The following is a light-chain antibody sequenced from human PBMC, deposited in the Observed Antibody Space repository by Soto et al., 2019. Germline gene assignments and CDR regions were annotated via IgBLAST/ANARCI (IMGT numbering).Light chain of an antibody. V-gene: IGLV2-23*01. J-gene: IGLJ3*02. Sequence: QSVLTQPASVSGSPGHSITIACTGGSGDIGSHNLVSWYQQYLGKAPKVIIYATTKRPSGVSDRFSGSKSGSVASLTISGLQADDEANYYCCSHVNDFTHWIFGGGTKLTVL. CDR2: ATT. CDR3: CSHVNDFTHWI. CDR1: SGDIGSHNL.